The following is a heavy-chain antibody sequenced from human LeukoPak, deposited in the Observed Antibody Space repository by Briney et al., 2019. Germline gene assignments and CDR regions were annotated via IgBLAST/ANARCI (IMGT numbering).Heavy chain of an antibody. CDR1: GGSISSSSYY. D-gene: IGHD1-26*01. Sequence: SETLSLTCTVSGGSISSSSYYWGWIRQPPGKGQEWIGSIYYSGSTYYNPSLESRVTISVDTSKNQFSLKLSSVTAADTAVYYCARSRLQGSGSWTTDYWGQGTLVTVSS. J-gene: IGHJ4*02. CDR3: ARSRLQGSGSWTTDY. CDR2: IYYSGST. V-gene: IGHV4-39*01.